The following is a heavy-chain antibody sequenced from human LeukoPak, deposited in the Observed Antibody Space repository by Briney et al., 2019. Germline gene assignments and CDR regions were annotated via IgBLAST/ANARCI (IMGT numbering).Heavy chain of an antibody. CDR2: VSAFNGHT. CDR3: ARALAVTGRGPRDFDF. CDR1: NYTFTDYG. Sequence: ASVKVSCKASNYTFTDYGINWVRQAPGQGLEWVGWVSAFNGHTFYAQKFRGRITMTTDTSTSTAHMELRSLTSDDTAVYYCARALAVTGRGPRDFDFWGQGTLVTVSS. V-gene: IGHV1-18*01. D-gene: IGHD6-19*01. J-gene: IGHJ4*02.